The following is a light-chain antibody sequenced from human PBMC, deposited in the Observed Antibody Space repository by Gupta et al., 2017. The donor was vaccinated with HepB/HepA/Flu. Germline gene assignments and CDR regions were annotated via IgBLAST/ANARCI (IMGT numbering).Light chain of an antibody. CDR3: QQYNNRPSWT. CDR1: QNIGSD. J-gene: IGKJ1*01. CDR2: SVS. V-gene: IGKV3-15*01. Sequence: EIVMTQSPATLSVSLGERATLSCRASQNIGSDLAWYQQKPGQSPRLLIYSVSTRATGVPARVSGSGSGTEFTVTISSVQSEDFAVDVCQQYNNRPSWTFGRGTQVEIK.